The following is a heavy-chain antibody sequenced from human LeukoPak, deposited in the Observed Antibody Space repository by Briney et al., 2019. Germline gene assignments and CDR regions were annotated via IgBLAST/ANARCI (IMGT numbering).Heavy chain of an antibody. Sequence: GGSLRLSCAASGFPFSSYVMSWVRQAPGKGLEWVSGISGGGGSTYYADSVRGRFTISRDNSKNTLYLQVNSLRAEDTAVYYCARTRGPNVFGGVHDYWGQGTLVTVSS. D-gene: IGHD3-16*01. CDR2: ISGGGGST. CDR3: ARTRGPNVFGGVHDY. V-gene: IGHV3-23*01. CDR1: GFPFSSYV. J-gene: IGHJ4*02.